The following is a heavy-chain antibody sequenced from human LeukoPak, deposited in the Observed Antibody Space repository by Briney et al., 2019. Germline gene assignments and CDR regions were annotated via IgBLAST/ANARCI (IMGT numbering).Heavy chain of an antibody. V-gene: IGHV3-30*18. D-gene: IGHD4-17*01. CDR2: ISYDGSNK. Sequence: GGSLRLSCAASGFTFSSYGMHWVRQAPGKGLEWVAVISYDGSNKYYADSVKGRFTISRDNSKNTLYLQMNGLRAEDTAVYYCAKDIHYGDPHRRRYWYYGMDVWGKGTTVTVSS. CDR1: GFTFSSYG. J-gene: IGHJ6*04. CDR3: AKDIHYGDPHRRRYWYYGMDV.